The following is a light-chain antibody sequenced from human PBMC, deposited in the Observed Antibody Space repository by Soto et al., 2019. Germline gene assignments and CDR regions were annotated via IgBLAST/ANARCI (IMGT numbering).Light chain of an antibody. CDR3: QQRSNWPSIT. J-gene: IGKJ3*01. CDR1: QSVNSY. CDR2: DAS. V-gene: IGKV3-11*01. Sequence: EIVLTQSPATLSLSPGERATLSCRASQSVNSYLAWYQQKPGQAPRLLIYDASNRATGIPARFSGSGSGTDFTLTISSLEPEDFAVYYCQQRSNWPSITFGPGTKVDIK.